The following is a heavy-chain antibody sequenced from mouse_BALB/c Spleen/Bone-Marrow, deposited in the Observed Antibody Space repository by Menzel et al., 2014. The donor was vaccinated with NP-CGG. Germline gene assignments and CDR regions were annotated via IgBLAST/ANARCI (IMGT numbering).Heavy chain of an antibody. CDR2: IYPGSGST. J-gene: IGHJ4*01. Sequence: QVQLQQSGPELVKPGASVKMSCKASGYTFTDYVISWVKQRTGQGLEWIGEIYPGSGSTYYDEKFKGKATLTADKSSNTAYMQLSSLTSEDSAVYFCARGLGLPFYAMDYWGQGTSVAGSS. V-gene: IGHV1-77*01. D-gene: IGHD3-1*01. CDR1: GYTFTDYV. CDR3: ARGLGLPFYAMDY.